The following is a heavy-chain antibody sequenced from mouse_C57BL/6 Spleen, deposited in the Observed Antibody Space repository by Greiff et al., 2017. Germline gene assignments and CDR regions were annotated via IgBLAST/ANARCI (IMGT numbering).Heavy chain of an antibody. CDR1: GYTFTSYW. D-gene: IGHD3-2*02. J-gene: IGHJ3*01. Sequence: QVQLQQPGAELVKPGASVKLSCKASGYTFTSYWMQWVKQRPGQGLEWIGEIDPSDSYTNYNQKFKGKATLTVDTSSSTAYMQLSSLTSEDSAVYYCASRDSSGTKFAYWGQGTLITVSA. CDR3: ASRDSSGTKFAY. CDR2: IDPSDSYT. V-gene: IGHV1-50*01.